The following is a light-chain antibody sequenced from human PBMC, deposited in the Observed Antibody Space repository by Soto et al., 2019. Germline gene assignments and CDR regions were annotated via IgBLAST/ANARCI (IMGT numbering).Light chain of an antibody. Sequence: QSVLTQSPSASASLGASVKLTCTLSSGHISYAIAWHQQQPEKGPRYLMKLNSDGSHSKGDGIPDRFSGSSSGAERYLTIYSLQSEDEADYYCQTWGSGTVVFGGGTKLTVL. V-gene: IGLV4-69*01. CDR1: SGHISYA. CDR3: QTWGSGTVV. CDR2: LNSDGSH. J-gene: IGLJ2*01.